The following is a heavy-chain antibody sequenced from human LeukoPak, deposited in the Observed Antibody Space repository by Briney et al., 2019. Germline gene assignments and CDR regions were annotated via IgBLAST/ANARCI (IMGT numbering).Heavy chain of an antibody. Sequence: PSETLSLTCTVSGGSISSYYWSWIRQPPGKGLEWIGYIYYSGSTNYNPSLKRRVTISVDTSKNQFSLKLSSVTAADTAVYYCASLDYYDSSGYYRYFQHWGQGTLVTVSS. V-gene: IGHV4-59*01. CDR2: IYYSGST. J-gene: IGHJ1*01. CDR3: ASLDYYDSSGYYRYFQH. CDR1: GGSISSYY. D-gene: IGHD3-22*01.